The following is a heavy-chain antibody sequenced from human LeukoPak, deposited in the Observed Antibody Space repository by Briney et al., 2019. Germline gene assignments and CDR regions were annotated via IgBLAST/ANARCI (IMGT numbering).Heavy chain of an antibody. J-gene: IGHJ4*02. Sequence: TGGSLRLSCAASGFTVSSNYMSWVRQAPGKGLEWVSVIYSGGSTYYADSVKGRFTISRDNSKNTLYLQMNSLRTEDTAVYYCARGLPYSSGWYGPFDYWGRGTLVTVSS. CDR2: IYSGGST. CDR1: GFTVSSNY. D-gene: IGHD6-19*01. V-gene: IGHV3-66*01. CDR3: ARGLPYSSGWYGPFDY.